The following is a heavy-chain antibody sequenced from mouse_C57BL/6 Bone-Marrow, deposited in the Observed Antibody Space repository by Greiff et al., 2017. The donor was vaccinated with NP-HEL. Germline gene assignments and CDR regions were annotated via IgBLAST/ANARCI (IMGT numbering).Heavy chain of an antibody. CDR2: IYPSDSET. CDR1: GYTFTSYW. V-gene: IGHV1-61*01. Sequence: QVQLKQPGAELVRPGSSVKLSCKASGYTFTSYWMDWVKQRPGQGLEWIGNIYPSDSETHYNQKFKDKATLTVDKSSSTAYMQLSSLTSEDSAVYYCARGLLRPLYYCAMDYWGQGTSVTVSS. CDR3: ARGLLRPLYYCAMDY. D-gene: IGHD1-2*01. J-gene: IGHJ4*01.